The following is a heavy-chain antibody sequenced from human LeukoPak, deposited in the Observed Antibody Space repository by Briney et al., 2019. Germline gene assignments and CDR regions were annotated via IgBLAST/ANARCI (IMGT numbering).Heavy chain of an antibody. V-gene: IGHV1-2*06. D-gene: IGHD2-15*01. CDR1: GYTFTGYY. CDR2: INTNSGGT. J-gene: IGHJ4*02. CDR3: ASPLGYCSGGSCGY. Sequence: ASVKVSCKASGYTFTGYYMHWVRQAPGQGLEWMGRINTNSGGTNYTQKFQGRVTMTRDTSISTAYMELSRLRPDDTAVYYCASPLGYCSGGSCGYWGQGTLVTVSS.